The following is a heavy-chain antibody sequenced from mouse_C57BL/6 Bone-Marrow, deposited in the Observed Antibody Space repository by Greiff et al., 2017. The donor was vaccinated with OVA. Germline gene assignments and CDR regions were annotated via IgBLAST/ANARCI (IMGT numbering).Heavy chain of an antibody. V-gene: IGHV14-4*01. CDR2: IDPENGDT. D-gene: IGHD1-1*01. CDR1: GFNIKDDY. J-gene: IGHJ2*01. CDR3: TSTVVSYYFDD. Sequence: VQLQQSGAELVRPGASVKLSCTASGFNIKDDYMHWVKQRPEQGLEWIGWIDPENGDTEYASKFQGKATITADTSSNTAYLQLSSLTSEDTAVYYCTSTVVSYYFDDWGQGTTLTVSS.